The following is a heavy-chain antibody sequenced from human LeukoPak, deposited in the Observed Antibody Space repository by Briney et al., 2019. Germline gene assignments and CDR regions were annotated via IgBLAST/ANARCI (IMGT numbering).Heavy chain of an antibody. V-gene: IGHV3-48*04. CDR2: ISSSGSTI. CDR1: GFTFSSYS. Sequence: GGSLRLSCAASGFTFSSYSMNWIRQAPGKGLEWVSYISSSGSTIYYADSVKGRFTISRDNAKNSLYLQMNSLRAEDTAVYYCARDLNPSYYYDSSTYLASGMDVWGQGTTVTVSS. CDR3: ARDLNPSYYYDSSTYLASGMDV. J-gene: IGHJ6*02. D-gene: IGHD3-22*01.